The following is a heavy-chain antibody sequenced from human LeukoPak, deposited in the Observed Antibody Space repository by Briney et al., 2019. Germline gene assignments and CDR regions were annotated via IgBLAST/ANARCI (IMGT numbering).Heavy chain of an antibody. CDR3: AKDMGCSSTSCYYYYYYMDV. J-gene: IGHJ6*03. CDR2: ISGSGGST. D-gene: IGHD2-2*01. CDR1: GFTFSSYA. V-gene: IGHV3-23*01. Sequence: GGSLRLSCAASGFTFSSYAMSWVRQAPGKGLEWVSAISGSGGSTYYADSVKGRFTISRDNSKNTLYLQMNSLRAEDTAVYYCAKDMGCSSTSCYYYYYYMDVWGKGTTVTVSS.